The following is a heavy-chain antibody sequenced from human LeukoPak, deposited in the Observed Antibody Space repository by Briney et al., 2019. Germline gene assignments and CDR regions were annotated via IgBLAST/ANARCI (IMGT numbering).Heavy chain of an antibody. CDR3: ARLGYYDILTGYPG. D-gene: IGHD3-9*01. Sequence: PSETLSLTCAVSGGSISSSNWWSWVRQPPGKGLEWIGEIYHSGSTNYNPSLKSRVTISVDTSKNQFSLKLSSVTAADTAVYYCARLGYYDILTGYPGWGQGTLVTVSS. J-gene: IGHJ4*02. CDR2: IYHSGST. V-gene: IGHV4-4*02. CDR1: GGSISSSNW.